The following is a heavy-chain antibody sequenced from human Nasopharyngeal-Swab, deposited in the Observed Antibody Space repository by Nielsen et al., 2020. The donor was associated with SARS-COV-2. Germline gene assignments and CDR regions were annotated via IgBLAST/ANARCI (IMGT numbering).Heavy chain of an antibody. J-gene: IGHJ5*02. Sequence: RQAPGKGLEWIGTLYYSGSTYQNPSLKSRVTISVDTSKNQFSLDLSSVTAADTAVEDCGRQKVGGNNPDWFDPWGQGTLVTVSS. V-gene: IGHV4-39*01. CDR3: GRQKVGGNNPDWFDP. D-gene: IGHD3-16*01. CDR2: LYYSGST.